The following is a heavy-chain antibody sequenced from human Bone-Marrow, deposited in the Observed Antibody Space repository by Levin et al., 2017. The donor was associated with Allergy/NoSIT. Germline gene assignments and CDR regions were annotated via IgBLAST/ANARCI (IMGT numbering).Heavy chain of an antibody. CDR2: IIPILGIA. V-gene: IGHV1-69*04. CDR1: GGTFSSYA. J-gene: IGHJ4*02. D-gene: IGHD6-6*01. Sequence: GASVKVSCKASGGTFSSYAISWVRQAPGQGLEWMGRIIPILGIANYAQKFQGRVTITADKSTSTAYMELSSLRSEDTAVYYCAREYSSSSGGRYFDYWGQGTLVTVSS. CDR3: AREYSSSSGGRYFDY.